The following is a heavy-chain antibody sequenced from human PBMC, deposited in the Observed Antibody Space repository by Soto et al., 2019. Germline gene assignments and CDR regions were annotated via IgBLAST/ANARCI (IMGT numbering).Heavy chain of an antibody. CDR3: ARGSGHSSSWYWYFDY. D-gene: IGHD6-13*01. J-gene: IGHJ4*02. Sequence: QVQLVQSGAEVKKPGASVKVSCKASGYTFTGYYMHWVRQAPGQGLEWMGWINPNSGGTNYAQKFQGGVTMTRDTSISTAYMELSRLRSDDTAVYYCARGSGHSSSWYWYFDYWGQGTLVTVSS. CDR1: GYTFTGYY. V-gene: IGHV1-2*02. CDR2: INPNSGGT.